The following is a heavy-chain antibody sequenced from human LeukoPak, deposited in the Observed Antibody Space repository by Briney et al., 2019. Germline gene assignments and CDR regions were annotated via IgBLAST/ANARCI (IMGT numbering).Heavy chain of an antibody. CDR1: GYTFTSYG. V-gene: IGHV1-18*01. CDR2: ISTYNDNK. D-gene: IGHD6-13*01. Sequence: GASVTVSCTASGYTFTSYGISWLRQAPGQGLEWMGWISTYNDNKKYAQNLQGRVTMTTDTSTSTAYMELKSLRSDDTAVYYCARRDSSSWPTNWFDPWGQGTLVTVSS. CDR3: ARRDSSSWPTNWFDP. J-gene: IGHJ5*02.